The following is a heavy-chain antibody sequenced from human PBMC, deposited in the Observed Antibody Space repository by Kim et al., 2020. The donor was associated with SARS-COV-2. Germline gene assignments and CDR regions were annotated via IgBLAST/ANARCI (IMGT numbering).Heavy chain of an antibody. J-gene: IGHJ3*02. CDR3: ARDLYGDPYAFDI. V-gene: IGHV4-59*01. D-gene: IGHD4-17*01. Sequence: YTPALKSRVTISVDTSKSQFSLKLSSVTAADTAVYYCARDLYGDPYAFDIWGQGTMVTVSS.